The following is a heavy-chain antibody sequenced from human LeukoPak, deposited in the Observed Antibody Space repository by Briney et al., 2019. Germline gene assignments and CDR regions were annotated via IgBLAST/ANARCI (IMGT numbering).Heavy chain of an antibody. CDR2: LYSDGRT. V-gene: IGHV3-53*01. CDR1: GFTFSYYS. Sequence: GGSLRLSCAASGFTFSYYSMNWVRQAPGKGLEWVSVLYSDGRTYYADSVKVRFTISRDTSKNTLYLQVNSLRAEDTAVYYCARGGGYYPIDYWGQGTLVTVSS. D-gene: IGHD2-15*01. J-gene: IGHJ4*02. CDR3: ARGGGYYPIDY.